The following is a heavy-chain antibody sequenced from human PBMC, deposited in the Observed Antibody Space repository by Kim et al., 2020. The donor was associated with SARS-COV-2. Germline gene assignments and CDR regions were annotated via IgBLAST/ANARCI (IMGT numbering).Heavy chain of an antibody. CDR1: GGSISSSSYY. CDR2: IYYSGST. Sequence: SETLSLTCTVSGGSISSSSYYWGWIRQPPGKGLEWIGSIYYSGSTYYNPSLKSRVTISVDTSKNQFSLTLSSVTAADTAVYYCARQYDSLTGYPAYYFDYWGQGTLVTVSS. V-gene: IGHV4-39*01. J-gene: IGHJ4*02. D-gene: IGHD3-9*01. CDR3: ARQYDSLTGYPAYYFDY.